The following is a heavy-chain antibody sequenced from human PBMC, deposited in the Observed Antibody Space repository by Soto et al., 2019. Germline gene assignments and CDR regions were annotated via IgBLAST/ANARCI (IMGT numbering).Heavy chain of an antibody. D-gene: IGHD6-6*01. CDR1: GYTFTSYG. CDR2: ISAYNGNT. J-gene: IGHJ6*02. Sequence: QVQLVQSGAEVKKPGASVKVSCKASGYTFTSYGISWVRQAPGQGLEWMGWISAYNGNTNYAQKLQGRVTMTTDTSTSTAYVELRSLRSDDTAVYYCARPSIAARLYYYYGMDVWGQGTTVTVSS. CDR3: ARPSIAARLYYYYGMDV. V-gene: IGHV1-18*01.